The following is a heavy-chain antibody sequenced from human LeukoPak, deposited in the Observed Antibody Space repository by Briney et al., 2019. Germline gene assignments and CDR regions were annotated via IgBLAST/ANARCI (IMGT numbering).Heavy chain of an antibody. D-gene: IGHD7-27*01. Sequence: RASVKVSCKVSGYTLTELSMHWVRQAPGKGLEWMGGFDPGDGETIYAQKFQGRVTMTEDTSTDTAYMELSSLRSEDTAVYYCATDGTGRFDAFDIWGQGTMVTVSS. CDR3: ATDGTGRFDAFDI. CDR2: FDPGDGET. CDR1: GYTLTELS. J-gene: IGHJ3*02. V-gene: IGHV1-24*01.